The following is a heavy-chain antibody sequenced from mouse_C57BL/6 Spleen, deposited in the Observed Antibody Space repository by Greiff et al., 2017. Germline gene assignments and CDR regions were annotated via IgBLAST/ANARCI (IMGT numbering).Heavy chain of an antibody. J-gene: IGHJ3*01. CDR1: GYTFTSYW. Sequence: VKLKQPGAELVKPGASVKLSCKASGYTFTSYWMHWVKQRPGQGLEWIGMIHPNSGSTNYNEKFKSKATLTVDKSSSTAYMQLSSLTSEDSAVYYCATGDAGFAYWGQGTLVTVSA. V-gene: IGHV1-64*01. D-gene: IGHD3-3*01. CDR3: ATGDAGFAY. CDR2: IHPNSGST.